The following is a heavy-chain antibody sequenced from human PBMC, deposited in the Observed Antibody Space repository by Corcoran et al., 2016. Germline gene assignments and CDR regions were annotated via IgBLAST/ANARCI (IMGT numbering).Heavy chain of an antibody. D-gene: IGHD2-2*03. Sequence: EVQLVQSGAEVKKPGESLKISCKGSGYSFNSYWIGWVRQMPGKGLEWVGIIYPGDSDTRYSPSFQGQVTISADKSISTAYLQGSSLKASDTAMYYCASGYCSSTSCSTSPFDYWGQGTLVTVSS. V-gene: IGHV5-51*01. CDR1: GYSFNSYW. J-gene: IGHJ4*02. CDR3: ASGYCSSTSCSTSPFDY. CDR2: IYPGDSDT.